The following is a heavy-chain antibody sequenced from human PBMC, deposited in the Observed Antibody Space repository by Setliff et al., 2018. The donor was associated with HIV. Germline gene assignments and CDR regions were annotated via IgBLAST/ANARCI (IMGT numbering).Heavy chain of an antibody. Sequence: GGSLRLSCAASGFTFSRYWMHWVRQVPGKGLVWVSRIKSDGSSTYYADSVKGRLTISRDNAKNTLYLQMNSLRAEDTAVYYCARPMEIGRHPVAGQRDAFDIWGQGTMVTVSS. V-gene: IGHV3-74*01. CDR3: ARPMEIGRHPVAGQRDAFDI. CDR1: GFTFSRYW. CDR2: IKSDGSST. D-gene: IGHD6-19*01. J-gene: IGHJ3*02.